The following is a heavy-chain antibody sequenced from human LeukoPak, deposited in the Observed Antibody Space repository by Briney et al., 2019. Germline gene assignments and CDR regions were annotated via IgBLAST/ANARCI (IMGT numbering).Heavy chain of an antibody. CDR2: INPNSGGT. Sequence: GASVRVSCKASGYTFTGNYMHWVRQAPGQGLEWMGCINPNSGGTKYAQKFQGRVTMTRDTSISTAYMELSGLRSDDTAMYYCARSSGYYYYYGMDVWGQGTTVTVSS. D-gene: IGHD3-22*01. V-gene: IGHV1-2*02. J-gene: IGHJ6*02. CDR1: GYTFTGNY. CDR3: ARSSGYYYYYGMDV.